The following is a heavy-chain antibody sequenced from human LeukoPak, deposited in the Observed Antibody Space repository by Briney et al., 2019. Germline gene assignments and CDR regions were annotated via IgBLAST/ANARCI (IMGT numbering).Heavy chain of an antibody. CDR3: ASQPVAGPYYFDY. D-gene: IGHD6-19*01. CDR1: GFTFSSYG. CDR2: IRYDGSNK. Sequence: GGSLRLSCAASGFTFSSYGMHWVRQAPGKGLEWVAFIRYDGSNKYYADSVKGRFTISRDNSKNTLYLQMNSLRAEDTAVYYCASQPVAGPYYFDYWGQGTLVTVSS. V-gene: IGHV3-30*02. J-gene: IGHJ4*02.